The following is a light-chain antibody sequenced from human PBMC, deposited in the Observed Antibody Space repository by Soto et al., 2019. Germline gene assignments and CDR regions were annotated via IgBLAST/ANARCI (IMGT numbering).Light chain of an antibody. Sequence: SYELTQPPSVSVSPGQTARITCSGDALPKQYLYWYQQKSGQASVLVIYKDSERPSGIPERLSGSSSGKTVTLTISGVQAEDEADYYCQSADTTGSHSNYVFGTGPKVTV. V-gene: IGLV3-25*02. CDR3: QSADTTGSHSNYV. CDR1: ALPKQY. J-gene: IGLJ1*01. CDR2: KDS.